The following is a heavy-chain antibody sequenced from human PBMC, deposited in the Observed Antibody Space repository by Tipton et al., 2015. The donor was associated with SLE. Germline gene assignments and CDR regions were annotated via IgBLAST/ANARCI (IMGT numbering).Heavy chain of an antibody. CDR2: ISPSSSTI. J-gene: IGHJ3*02. CDR1: GFTFSSSN. Sequence: SLRLSCIGSGFTFSSSNMNWARQAPGKGLEWLSYISPSSSTILYAESVKGRFTISRDNAKNSLFLQMNNLRAEDTAVYYCARDRPGDIWGQGTMVTVSS. V-gene: IGHV3-48*01. CDR3: ARDRPGDI.